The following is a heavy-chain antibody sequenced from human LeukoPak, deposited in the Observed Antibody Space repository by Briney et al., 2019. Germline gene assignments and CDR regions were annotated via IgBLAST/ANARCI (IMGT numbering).Heavy chain of an antibody. V-gene: IGHV3-48*03. CDR3: ARLPRREWPQIDY. CDR1: GFTFSSYE. CDR2: ISSGGSAI. D-gene: IGHD3-3*01. Sequence: PGGSLRLSCAASGFTFSSYEMNWVRQAPGKGLEWVSYISSGGSAIYYADSVKGRFTISRDNAKNSLYLQMDSLRAEDTAVYYCARLPRREWPQIDYWGQGTLVTVSS. J-gene: IGHJ4*02.